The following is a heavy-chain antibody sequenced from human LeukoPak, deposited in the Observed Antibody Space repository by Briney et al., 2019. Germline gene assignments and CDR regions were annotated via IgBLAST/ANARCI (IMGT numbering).Heavy chain of an antibody. J-gene: IGHJ4*02. CDR2: ISYDGSNK. Sequence: PGRSLRLSCAASGFTFSSYGMHWVRQAPGKGLEWVAVISYDGSNKYYADSVKGRFTISRDNSKNTLYLQMNSQRAEDTAVYYCASHYDSSGYYYYGYWGQGTLVTVSS. V-gene: IGHV3-30*03. CDR1: GFTFSSYG. CDR3: ASHYDSSGYYYYGY. D-gene: IGHD3-22*01.